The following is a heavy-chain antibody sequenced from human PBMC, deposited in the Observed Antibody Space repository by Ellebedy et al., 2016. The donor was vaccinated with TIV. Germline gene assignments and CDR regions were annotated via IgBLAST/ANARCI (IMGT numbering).Heavy chain of an antibody. CDR1: GFSFRSYW. J-gene: IGHJ3*01. Sequence: GGSLRLSCVASGFSFRSYWMSWVRQAPGKGLEWVANMRQDGGDKYYVDSVKGRFTISRDNAKSSLYLQMNSVRAEDTAVYYCATDGSYGDYRSPTHAFVFWGQGTMVSVAS. CDR3: ATDGSYGDYRSPTHAFVF. V-gene: IGHV3-7*01. D-gene: IGHD4-17*01. CDR2: MRQDGGDK.